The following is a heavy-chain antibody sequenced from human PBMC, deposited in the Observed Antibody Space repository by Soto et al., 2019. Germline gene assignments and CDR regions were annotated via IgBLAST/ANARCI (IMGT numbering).Heavy chain of an antibody. V-gene: IGHV3-48*02. D-gene: IGHD6-19*01. CDR2: SSPRGDTI. CDR3: AKGPHTNVGWPYYFES. Sequence: PGGSLRLSCVGSGFSLSNYPMNWVRHTPGKGLEWISYSSPRGDTIYYADSVEGRFTISRDNARNSLSLHMSSLRDEDSALYYCAKGPHTNVGWPYYFESWGQGVPVTVSS. CDR1: GFSLSNYP. J-gene: IGHJ4*02.